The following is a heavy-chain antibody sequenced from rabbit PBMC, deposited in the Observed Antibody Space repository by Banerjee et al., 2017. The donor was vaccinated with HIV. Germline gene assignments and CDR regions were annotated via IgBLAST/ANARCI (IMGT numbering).Heavy chain of an antibody. J-gene: IGHJ4*01. CDR3: YSSASLFNL. Sequence: QEQLEESGGDLVKPEGSLTLTCTASGLSFSGNYYICWVRQAPGKGLEWIACVGAGSGDMTYYASWAKGRFTISKTSSTTVTLQMTSLTAADTATYFCYSSASLFNLWGQGTLVTVS. CDR1: GLSFSGNYY. CDR2: VGAGSGDMT. V-gene: IGHV1S45*01. D-gene: IGHD7-1*01.